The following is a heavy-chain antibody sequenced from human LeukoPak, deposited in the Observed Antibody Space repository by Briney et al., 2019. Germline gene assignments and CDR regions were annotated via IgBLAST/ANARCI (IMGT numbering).Heavy chain of an antibody. CDR3: ARARPKMWYSSSRGSNDY. D-gene: IGHD6-13*01. V-gene: IGHV4-34*01. CDR2: INHSGST. J-gene: IGHJ4*02. Sequence: SETLSLTCAVYGGSFSGYYWSWIRQPPGKGLEWIGEINHSGSTNNNPSLKSRVTISVDTSKNQFSLKLSSVTAADTAVYYCARARPKMWYSSSRGSNDYWGQGTLVTVSS. CDR1: GGSFSGYY.